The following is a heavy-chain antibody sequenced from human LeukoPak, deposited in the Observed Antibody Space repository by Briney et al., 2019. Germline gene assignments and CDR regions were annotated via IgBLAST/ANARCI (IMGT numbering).Heavy chain of an antibody. CDR2: IREDGTEK. Sequence: GGSLRLSCVVSGFTFSTYWMYWVRQAPGKGLEWVANIREDGTEKNYVDSVKGRFTISRDNAKNSLYLQMNSLRAEDTAVYYCAELGITMIGGVWGKGTTVTISS. CDR1: GFTFSTYW. V-gene: IGHV3-7*01. D-gene: IGHD3-10*02. CDR3: AELGITMIGGV. J-gene: IGHJ6*04.